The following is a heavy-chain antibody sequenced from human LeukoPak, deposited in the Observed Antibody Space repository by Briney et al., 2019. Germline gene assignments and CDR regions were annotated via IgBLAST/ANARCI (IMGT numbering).Heavy chain of an antibody. CDR1: GFTFSNYA. V-gene: IGHV3-23*01. D-gene: IGHD1-14*01. CDR2: ISGSGGST. Sequence: GGSLRLSCAASGFTFSNYAMSWVRQAPGKGLEWVSLISGSGGSTYYAASVKGRFSISRENSINTLYLQMTSLRAEDTAVYFCAKGTYTLTTTFFDYWGQGTLVTVSS. J-gene: IGHJ4*02. CDR3: AKGTYTLTTTFFDY.